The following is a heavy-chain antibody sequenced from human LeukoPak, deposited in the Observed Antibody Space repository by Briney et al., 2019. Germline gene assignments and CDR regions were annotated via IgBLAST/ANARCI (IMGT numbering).Heavy chain of an antibody. CDR2: IIPIFGTA. Sequence: SVKVSCKASGGIFSSYAISWVRQAPGQGLEWMGGIIPIFGTANYAQKFQGRVTITADESTSTAYMELSSLRSEDTAVYYCAARSLSLSSSWYVYWGQGTLVTVSS. D-gene: IGHD6-13*01. CDR3: AARSLSLSSSWYVY. V-gene: IGHV1-69*01. CDR1: GGIFSSYA. J-gene: IGHJ4*02.